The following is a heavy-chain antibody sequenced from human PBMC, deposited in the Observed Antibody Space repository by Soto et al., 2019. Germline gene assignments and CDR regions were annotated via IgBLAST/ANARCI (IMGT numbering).Heavy chain of an antibody. CDR2: INHSGST. Sequence: PSETLSLTCAVYGGSFSGYYWSWIRQPPGKGLEWIGEINHSGSTNYNPSPKSRVTISVDTSKNQFSLKLSSVTAADTAVYYCAKRGTTIFGVVIHYWFDPWGQGTLVTVSS. V-gene: IGHV4-34*01. CDR1: GGSFSGYY. J-gene: IGHJ5*02. D-gene: IGHD3-3*01. CDR3: AKRGTTIFGVVIHYWFDP.